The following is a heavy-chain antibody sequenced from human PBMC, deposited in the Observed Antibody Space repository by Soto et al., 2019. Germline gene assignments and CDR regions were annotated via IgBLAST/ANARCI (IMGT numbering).Heavy chain of an antibody. J-gene: IGHJ6*02. V-gene: IGHV4-4*02. CDR2: IYHSGSN. D-gene: IGHD1-7*01. CDR3: ARGHYNWNSEAVRYYFYGMDV. Sequence: SETLSLTCVVSGGSISSTDWWSWVRQPPWKGLEWIAVIYHSGSNNYNPSLKSRVTISVDKSKNQFSLRLSSVTAADTAIYYCARGHYNWNSEAVRYYFYGMDVWGQGTTVTVSS. CDR1: GGSISSTDW.